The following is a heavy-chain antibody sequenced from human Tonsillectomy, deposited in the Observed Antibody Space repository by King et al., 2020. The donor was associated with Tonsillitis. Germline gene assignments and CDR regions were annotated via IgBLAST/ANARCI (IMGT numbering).Heavy chain of an antibody. D-gene: IGHD2-2*01. CDR3: PSVCSSTSCYYNWFDP. Sequence: LQLQESGPGLVKPSETLSLTCTVSGGSISSSSYYWGWIRQPPGKGLEWIGSIYYSGSTYYNPSLKSRVTISVDTSKNQFSLKLSSVTAADTAVYYCPSVCSSTSCYYNWFDPWGQGTLVTVSS. V-gene: IGHV4-39*07. J-gene: IGHJ5*02. CDR2: IYYSGST. CDR1: GGSISSSSYY.